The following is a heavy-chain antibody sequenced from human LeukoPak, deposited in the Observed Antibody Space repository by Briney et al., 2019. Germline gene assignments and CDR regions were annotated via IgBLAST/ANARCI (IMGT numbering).Heavy chain of an antibody. J-gene: IGHJ4*02. D-gene: IGHD5-24*01. Sequence: ASVKVSCKASGYTFTSYDINWVRQATGQGLEWMGWMNPNSGNTDYAQKFQGRVTITRNTSISTAYMELSSLRSEDTAVYYCARGVNVEMAPILDFDYWGQGTLVTVSS. CDR3: ARGVNVEMAPILDFDY. CDR1: GYTFTSYD. V-gene: IGHV1-8*03. CDR2: MNPNSGNT.